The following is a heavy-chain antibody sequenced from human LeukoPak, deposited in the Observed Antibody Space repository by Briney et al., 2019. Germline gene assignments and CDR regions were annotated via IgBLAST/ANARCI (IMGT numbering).Heavy chain of an antibody. D-gene: IGHD6-19*01. Sequence: ATVKVSCKASGYTFTGYYMHWVRQAPGQGLEWMGWINLNSGGTNYAQKFQGRVTMTRDTSISTAYMELSRLRSDDTAVYYCARALSLPQDSGGWYAFDYWGQGTLVTVSS. CDR2: INLNSGGT. V-gene: IGHV1-2*02. CDR3: ARALSLPQDSGGWYAFDY. J-gene: IGHJ4*02. CDR1: GYTFTGYY.